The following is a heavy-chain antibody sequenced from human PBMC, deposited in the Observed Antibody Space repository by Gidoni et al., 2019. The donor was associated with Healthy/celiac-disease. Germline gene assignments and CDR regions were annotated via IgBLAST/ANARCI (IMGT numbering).Heavy chain of an antibody. CDR2: ISYDGSNK. D-gene: IGHD5-12*01. V-gene: IGHV3-30-3*01. Sequence: QVQLVVSGGGVVQPGRSLRLSCAASGFTFSTYAMHWVRQAPGKGLEWVEVISYDGSNKYYADSVKGRFTISRDNSKNTLYLQMNNLRAEDTAVYYCARDRSYSTVAEYFQHWGQGTLVTVSS. J-gene: IGHJ1*01. CDR3: ARDRSYSTVAEYFQH. CDR1: GFTFSTYA.